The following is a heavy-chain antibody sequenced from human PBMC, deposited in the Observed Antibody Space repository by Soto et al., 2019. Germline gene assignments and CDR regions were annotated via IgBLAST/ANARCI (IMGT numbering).Heavy chain of an antibody. D-gene: IGHD5-18*01. Sequence: QVHLVQSGAQVKNPGSSVRVSCKAPEGTFSNYAINWVRQAPGQGLEWMGGIIPLLYTPTYARKFEDKVTIIADESTSTAYMDLSSLRSDDTALYYCAIGHSYGPFEHWGQGTLVTVPS. CDR1: EGTFSNYA. CDR2: IIPLLYTP. V-gene: IGHV1-69*01. CDR3: AIGHSYGPFEH. J-gene: IGHJ4*02.